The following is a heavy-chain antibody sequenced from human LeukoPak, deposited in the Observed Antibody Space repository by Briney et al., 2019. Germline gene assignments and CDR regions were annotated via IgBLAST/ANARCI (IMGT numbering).Heavy chain of an antibody. CDR2: ISAYNGNT. J-gene: IGHJ6*03. D-gene: IGHD3-3*01. Sequence: ASVKVSCKASGYTFTSYGISWVRQAPGQGLEWMGCISAYNGNTNYAQKLQGRVTMTTDTSTSTAYMELRSLRSDDTAVYYCAREDYDFWSNYYYYYMDVWGKGTTVTVSS. CDR1: GYTFTSYG. V-gene: IGHV1-18*01. CDR3: AREDYDFWSNYYYYYMDV.